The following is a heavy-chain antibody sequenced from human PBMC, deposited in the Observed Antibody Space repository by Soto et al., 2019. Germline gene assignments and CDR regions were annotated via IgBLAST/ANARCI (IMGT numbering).Heavy chain of an antibody. D-gene: IGHD3-3*01. CDR1: GFTFSGSA. CDR2: IRSKANDYAT. V-gene: IGHV3-73*02. CDR3: ARGVCDFWSGHTKGPDY. Sequence: EVQLVESGGGLVQPGGSLKVSCAASGFTFSGSAMHWVRQASGKGLEWVGRIRSKANDYATAYAVSVKGRFTISRDDSRNTACLQMNSLKTEDTDVYYCARGVCDFWSGHTKGPDYVGQGTVVTVSA. J-gene: IGHJ4*02.